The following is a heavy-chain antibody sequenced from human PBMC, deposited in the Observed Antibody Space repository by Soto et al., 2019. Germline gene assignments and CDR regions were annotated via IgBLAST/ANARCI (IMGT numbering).Heavy chain of an antibody. D-gene: IGHD2-15*01. J-gene: IGHJ3*02. Sequence: QLRLQESGPGLVKPSETLSLSCTVSGGSVSSSIYSWDWIRQSPEKGLEWIGTFFYDGKAYYNPSLKSRVTITVDTSKNHFSLELTSVTASDTAIYYCSRHPVACSSGNCYFDIWGQGTMVTVSS. V-gene: IGHV4-39*01. CDR3: SRHPVACSSGNCYFDI. CDR2: FFYDGKA. CDR1: GGSVSSSIYS.